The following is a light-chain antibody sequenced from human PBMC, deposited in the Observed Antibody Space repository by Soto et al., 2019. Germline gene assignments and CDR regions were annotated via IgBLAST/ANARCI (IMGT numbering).Light chain of an antibody. CDR1: QGISSY. J-gene: IGKJ1*01. Sequence: DIQLTQSPSFLSASVGDRVTITCRARQGISSYLAWYQQKPGKVPKLLIYAASTLQSGVPSRFSGSGSGTEFTLTISSLQPEDFATYDCQQLNSYPWTFGQGTKVEIK. CDR2: AAS. V-gene: IGKV1-9*01. CDR3: QQLNSYPWT.